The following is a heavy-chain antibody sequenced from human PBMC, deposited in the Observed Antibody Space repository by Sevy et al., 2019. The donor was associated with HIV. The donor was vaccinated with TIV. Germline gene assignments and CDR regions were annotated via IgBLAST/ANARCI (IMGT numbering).Heavy chain of an antibody. D-gene: IGHD1-26*01. Sequence: GGSLRLSCAASGFTFSNYNMNWVRQAPGGGLKWVSSISSSSADIYYTDSVKGRFTVSRDNSRKSLFLQMNGLSAEDTALYYCARDLLVGSTYVFDIWGRGTMVTVSS. CDR3: ARDLLVGSTYVFDI. V-gene: IGHV3-21*01. CDR1: GFTFSNYN. CDR2: ISSSSADI. J-gene: IGHJ3*02.